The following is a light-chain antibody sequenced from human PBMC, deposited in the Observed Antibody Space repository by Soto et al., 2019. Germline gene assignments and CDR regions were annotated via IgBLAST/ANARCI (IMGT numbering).Light chain of an antibody. CDR2: EDI. J-gene: IGLJ1*01. V-gene: IGLV2-23*01. CDR3: CSYAGSSINV. Sequence: QSALTQPASVSGSPGQSITISCTGTSSDVGSYNLVSWYQHYPGKAPKLMIYEDIKRPSGVSNRFSGSKSGNTASLTISGLHAEDEADYCCCSYAGSSINVFGTGTKVTVL. CDR1: SSDVGSYNL.